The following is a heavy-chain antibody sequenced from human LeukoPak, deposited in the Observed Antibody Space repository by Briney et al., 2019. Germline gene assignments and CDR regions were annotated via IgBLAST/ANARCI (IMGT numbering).Heavy chain of an antibody. CDR1: GYTFTSYG. J-gene: IGHJ4*02. D-gene: IGHD5-18*01. CDR2: ISAYNGNT. V-gene: IGHV1-18*01. CDR3: ARDKGIQLCSDY. Sequence: ASVKVFCKASGYTFTSYGISWVRQAPGQGLEWMGWISAYNGNTNYAQKLQGRVTMTTATSTSTAYMELRSLRSDDTAVYYCARDKGIQLCSDYWGQGTLVTVSS.